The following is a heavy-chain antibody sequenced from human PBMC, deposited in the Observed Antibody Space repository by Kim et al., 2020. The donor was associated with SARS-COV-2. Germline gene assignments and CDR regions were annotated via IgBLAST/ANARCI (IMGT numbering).Heavy chain of an antibody. J-gene: IGHJ4*03. Sequence: GGSLRLSCAASGFTFSSYGMHWVRQAPGKGPEWVAVISKDGSNKYYADSVKGRFTISRDNSKNTLYLQMDSLRPEDTAVYYCARGAWTSGRLCAYDCYLVYWG. CDR1: GFTFSSYG. CDR2: ISKDGSNK. D-gene: IGHD3-16*01. V-gene: IGHV3-30*03. CDR3: ARGAWTSGRLCAYDCYLVY.